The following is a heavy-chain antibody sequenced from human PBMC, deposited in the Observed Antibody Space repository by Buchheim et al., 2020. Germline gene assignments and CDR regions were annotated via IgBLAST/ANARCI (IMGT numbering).Heavy chain of an antibody. CDR2: ISYDGRNK. D-gene: IGHD1-26*01. J-gene: IGHJ3*02. V-gene: IGHV3-30*03. Sequence: QVQLVESGGGVVQPGGSLRLSCSASGFTFSNYGMHWVRQAPGKGLEWVAVISYDGRNKYYVDSVKGRFTISKDNSKNTLYLQMHSLRAEDTAVYHCATHSVSYPGGALDMWGQGT. CDR3: ATHSVSYPGGALDM. CDR1: GFTFSNYG.